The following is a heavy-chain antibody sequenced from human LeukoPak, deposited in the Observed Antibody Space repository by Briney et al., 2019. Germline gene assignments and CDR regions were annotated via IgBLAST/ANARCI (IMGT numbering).Heavy chain of an antibody. CDR3: AKRYFDWLNFDY. J-gene: IGHJ4*02. D-gene: IGHD3-9*01. V-gene: IGHV3-30*18. Sequence: GGSLRLSCAASGFTFSRYGMHWVRQAPGKGLEWVAVVSFEGSNKYYADSVKGRFTISRDNSKNTLHLQMNSLRAEDTAVYYCAKRYFDWLNFDYWGQGTLVTVSS. CDR2: VSFEGSNK. CDR1: GFTFSRYG.